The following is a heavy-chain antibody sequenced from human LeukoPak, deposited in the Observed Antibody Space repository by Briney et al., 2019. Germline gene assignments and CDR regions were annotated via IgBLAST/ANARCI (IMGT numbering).Heavy chain of an antibody. Sequence: PSETLSLTCTVSGGSISSYYWSWIRQPPGKGLEWIGYIYYSGSTNYNPSLKSRVTISVDTSKNQFSLKLSSVTAADTAVYYCARERDDYGDYFHAFDIWGQGTMVTVSS. CDR2: IYYSGST. J-gene: IGHJ3*02. CDR3: ARERDDYGDYFHAFDI. V-gene: IGHV4-59*01. D-gene: IGHD4-17*01. CDR1: GGSISSYY.